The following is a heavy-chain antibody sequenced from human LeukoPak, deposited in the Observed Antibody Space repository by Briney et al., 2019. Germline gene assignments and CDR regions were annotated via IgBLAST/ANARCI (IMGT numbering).Heavy chain of an antibody. J-gene: IGHJ4*02. CDR1: GFNFRAYW. CDR3: AKVPPAHYDFWSGRGPYFDY. V-gene: IGHV3-23*01. D-gene: IGHD3-3*01. Sequence: GGSLRLSCTTSGFNFRAYWMAWVRQAPGKGLEWVSAISGSGGSTYYADSVKGRFTISRDNSKNTLYLQMNSLRAEDTAVYYCAKVPPAHYDFWSGRGPYFDYWGQGTLVTVSS. CDR2: ISGSGGST.